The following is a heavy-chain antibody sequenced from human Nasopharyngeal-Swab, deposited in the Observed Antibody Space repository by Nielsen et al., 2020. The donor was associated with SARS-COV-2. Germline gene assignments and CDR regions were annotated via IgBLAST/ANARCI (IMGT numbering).Heavy chain of an antibody. CDR3: TTDFYFDY. CDR2: IDGSGDST. V-gene: IGHV3-23*01. CDR1: GFTFSDYA. Sequence: GGSLRLSCAASGFTFSDYAMSWIRQTPGKGLEWVSKIDGSGDSTFYADSVKGRFTISRDNSKNTLYLEMNSLKTEDTALYYCTTDFYFDYWGQGTLVTVSS. J-gene: IGHJ4*02.